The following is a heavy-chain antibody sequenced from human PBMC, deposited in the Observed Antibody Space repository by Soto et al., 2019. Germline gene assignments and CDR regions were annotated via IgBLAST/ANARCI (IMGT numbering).Heavy chain of an antibody. V-gene: IGHV1-18*01. Sequence: QVQLVQSGGEVKKPGASVKLSCTASGYTFTSYGISWVRQAPGQGLEGMGWISAYNGKTNYAQNVQGRVTMTTDTSTRTAYMDLXSXRSDDTAVYYCARGGDVNYYHGMDVWGQGTTVTVSS. J-gene: IGHJ6*02. D-gene: IGHD5-12*01. CDR2: ISAYNGKT. CDR3: ARGGDVNYYHGMDV. CDR1: GYTFTSYG.